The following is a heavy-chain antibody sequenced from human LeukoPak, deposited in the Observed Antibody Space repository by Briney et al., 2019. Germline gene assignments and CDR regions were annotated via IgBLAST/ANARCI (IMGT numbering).Heavy chain of an antibody. D-gene: IGHD3-22*01. CDR3: AKGVTWLPDY. Sequence: GGSLRLSCAASGFTFSNAWMSWVRQDPGKGLEWVSAISTSGGHTFYADSVKGRFTISRDNSKNTVYLQMNSLRAEDTALYYCAKGVTWLPDYWGQGTLVTVSS. CDR2: ISTSGGHT. CDR1: GFTFSNAW. V-gene: IGHV3-23*01. J-gene: IGHJ4*02.